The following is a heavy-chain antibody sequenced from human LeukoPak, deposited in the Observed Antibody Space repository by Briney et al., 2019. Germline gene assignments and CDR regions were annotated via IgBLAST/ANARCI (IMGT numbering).Heavy chain of an antibody. J-gene: IGHJ4*02. V-gene: IGHV4-34*01. CDR3: ARGRVHDYGVDY. CDR2: INHSGST. Sequence: PSETLSLTCAVYGGSFSGYYWSWIRQPPGKGLEWIGEINHSGSTNYNPSLKSRVTISVDTSKNQFSLKLSSVTAADTAVYYCARGRVHDYGVDYRGQGTLVTVSS. CDR1: GGSFSGYY. D-gene: IGHD4-17*01.